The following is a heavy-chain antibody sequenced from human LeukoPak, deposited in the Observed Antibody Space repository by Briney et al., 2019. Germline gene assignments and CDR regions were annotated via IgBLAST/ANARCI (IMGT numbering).Heavy chain of an antibody. J-gene: IGHJ3*02. CDR1: GFTFDDYA. Sequence: GRSLRLSCAASGFTFDDYAMHWVRQAPGKGLEWVSGISWNSGSIGYADSVKGRFTISRDNAKNSLYLQMNSLRAEDTALYYCAKDEISYDFWSGYYRASDAFDIWGQGTMVTVSS. CDR2: ISWNSGSI. D-gene: IGHD3-3*01. CDR3: AKDEISYDFWSGYYRASDAFDI. V-gene: IGHV3-9*01.